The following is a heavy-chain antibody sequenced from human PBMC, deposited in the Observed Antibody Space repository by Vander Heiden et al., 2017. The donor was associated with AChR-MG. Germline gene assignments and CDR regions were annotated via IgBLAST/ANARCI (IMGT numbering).Heavy chain of an antibody. CDR1: GGSISSGGYY. CDR3: ARCPYYDFGNGVYYFDY. CDR2: IYYSGST. V-gene: IGHV4-31*03. D-gene: IGHD3-3*01. Sequence: QVQLQESGPGLVKPSQTLSLTCTVPGGSISSGGYYWSWIRQHPGKGLEWIGYIYYSGSTYYNPSLKSRVTISVDTSKNQFSLKLSSVTAADTAVYYCARCPYYDFGNGVYYFDYWGQGTLVTVSS. J-gene: IGHJ4*02.